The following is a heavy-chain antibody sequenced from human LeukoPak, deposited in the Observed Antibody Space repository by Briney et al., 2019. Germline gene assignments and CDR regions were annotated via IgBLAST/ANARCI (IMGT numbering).Heavy chain of an antibody. D-gene: IGHD2-15*01. Sequence: GASVKVSCKASGYTFTGYYMHWVRQAPGQGLEWMGWINPNSGGTNYAQKFQGRVTMTRDTSISTAYMELSRLRSDDTAVYYCARGRLLRYCSGGSCYSRYNWFDPWGQGTLVTVFS. V-gene: IGHV1-2*02. CDR3: ARGRLLRYCSGGSCYSRYNWFDP. CDR1: GYTFTGYY. J-gene: IGHJ5*02. CDR2: INPNSGGT.